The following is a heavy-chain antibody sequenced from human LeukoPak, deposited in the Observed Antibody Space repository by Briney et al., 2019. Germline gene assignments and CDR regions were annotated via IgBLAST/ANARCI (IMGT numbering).Heavy chain of an antibody. V-gene: IGHV4-34*01. CDR1: GGSFSGYY. CDR3: ARDVSGHIDY. Sequence: PSETLSLTCAVYGGSFSGYYWSWIRQPPGKGLEWIGEINHSGSTNYNPSLKSRVTISVDTSENQFSLKLSSVTAADTAVYYCARDVSGHIDYWGQGTLVTVSS. CDR2: INHSGST. D-gene: IGHD2-15*01. J-gene: IGHJ4*02.